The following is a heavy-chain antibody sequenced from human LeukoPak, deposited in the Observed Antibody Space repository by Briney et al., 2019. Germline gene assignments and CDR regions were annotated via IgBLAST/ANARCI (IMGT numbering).Heavy chain of an antibody. J-gene: IGHJ6*03. CDR3: GRDALVGYFSYYYMDV. Sequence: SETLSLTCTVSGGSISSHYWTWIRQSPVKGLEWIGDISNSGSTSYNPSLKSRVTISIDASKNQFSLKLSSVTAADTAVYYCGRDALVGYFSYYYMDVWGKGTTVTVSS. CDR2: ISNSGST. CDR1: GGSISSHY. V-gene: IGHV4-59*11. D-gene: IGHD2-15*01.